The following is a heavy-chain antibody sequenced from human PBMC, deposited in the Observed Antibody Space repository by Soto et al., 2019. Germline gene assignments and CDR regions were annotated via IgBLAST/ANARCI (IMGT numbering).Heavy chain of an antibody. CDR2: ISYDGSNK. CDR3: ARAPTYYDFWSGYSASYYYYGMDV. CDR1: GFTFSSYA. D-gene: IGHD3-3*01. J-gene: IGHJ6*02. Sequence: PGGSLRLSCAASGFTFSSYAMHWVRQAPGKGLEWVAVISYDGSNKYYADSVKGRFTISRDNSKNTLYLQMNSLRAEDTAVYYCARAPTYYDFWSGYSASYYYYGMDVWGQGTTVTVSS. V-gene: IGHV3-30-3*01.